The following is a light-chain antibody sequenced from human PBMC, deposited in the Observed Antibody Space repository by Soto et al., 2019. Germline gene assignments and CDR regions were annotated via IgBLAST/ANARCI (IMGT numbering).Light chain of an antibody. Sequence: EIVLTQSTGTLSLSPGERATLSCRASQSVSRSYLAWYQQKPGQAPRLLIYGASSRATGIPDRFSGSGSGTDFTLTISRLEPEDFAVDYCQQYGSSPWTFGQGTKVEIK. V-gene: IGKV3-20*01. CDR1: QSVSRSY. J-gene: IGKJ1*01. CDR2: GAS. CDR3: QQYGSSPWT.